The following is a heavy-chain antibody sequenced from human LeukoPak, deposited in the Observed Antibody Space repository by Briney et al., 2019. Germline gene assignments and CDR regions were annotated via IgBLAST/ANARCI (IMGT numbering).Heavy chain of an antibody. Sequence: GGSLRLSCAVSGFTFDDYAMHWVRQAPGKGLEWASGISWNSGSIGYADSVKGRFTISRDNSKNTLYLQMNSLRAEDTAVYYCAKVKYYYYYYMDVWGKGTTVTVSS. V-gene: IGHV3-9*01. CDR3: AKVKYYYYYYMDV. CDR2: ISWNSGSI. CDR1: GFTFDDYA. J-gene: IGHJ6*03.